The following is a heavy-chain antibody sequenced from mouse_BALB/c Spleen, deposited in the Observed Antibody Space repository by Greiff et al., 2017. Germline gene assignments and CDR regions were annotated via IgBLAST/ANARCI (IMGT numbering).Heavy chain of an antibody. D-gene: IGHD2-10*02. J-gene: IGHJ4*01. CDR2: ISSGGST. CDR1: GFTFSSYA. CDR3: AREYGNYLYAMDY. V-gene: IGHV5-6-5*01. Sequence: EVMLVESGGGLVKPGGSLKLSCAASGFTFSSYAMSWVRQTPEKRLEWVASISSGGSTYYPDSVKGRFTISRDSARNILYLQMSSLRSEDTAMYYCAREYGNYLYAMDYWGQGTSVTVSS.